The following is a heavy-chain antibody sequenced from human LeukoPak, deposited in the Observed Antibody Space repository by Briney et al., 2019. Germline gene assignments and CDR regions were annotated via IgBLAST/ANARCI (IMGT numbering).Heavy chain of an antibody. Sequence: GGSLRLSCIASGFTFSSYDIHWVRQATGKGLEWVSAIGTAGDTYYPGSVKGRFTISRENAKNSLYLQVNSLRAGDTAVYYCARGGGYSGYDLIDYWGQGTLVTVSS. J-gene: IGHJ4*02. CDR2: IGTAGDT. CDR1: GFTFSSYD. V-gene: IGHV3-13*01. D-gene: IGHD5-12*01. CDR3: ARGGGYSGYDLIDY.